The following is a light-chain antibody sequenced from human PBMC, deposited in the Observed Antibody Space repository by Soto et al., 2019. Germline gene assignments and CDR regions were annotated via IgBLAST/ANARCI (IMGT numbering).Light chain of an antibody. CDR3: QQYNDYSWT. CDR2: KAS. V-gene: IGKV1-5*03. CDR1: QNIGIW. Sequence: IQMTQSPSTLSASIGDRVAITCRASQNIGIWLAWYQQRPGKAPRFLIYKASTLESGVPSTFGGSGSGTESNLTIRSLQPDDFAPSDYQQYNDYSWTFGQGTKVEIK. J-gene: IGKJ1*01.